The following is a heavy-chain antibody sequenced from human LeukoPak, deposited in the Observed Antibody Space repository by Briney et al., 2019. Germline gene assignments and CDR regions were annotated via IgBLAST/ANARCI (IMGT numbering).Heavy chain of an antibody. CDR3: ARSYYDYVWGSYRGAFDI. Sequence: ASVKVSCKASGYTFTSYYMHWVRQAPGQGLEWMGIINPSGGSTSYAQKFQGRVTMTRDTSTSTVYMELSSLRSEDTAVYYCARSYYDYVWGSYRGAFDIWGQGTMVTVSS. CDR2: INPSGGST. D-gene: IGHD3-16*02. CDR1: GYTFTSYY. V-gene: IGHV1-46*01. J-gene: IGHJ3*02.